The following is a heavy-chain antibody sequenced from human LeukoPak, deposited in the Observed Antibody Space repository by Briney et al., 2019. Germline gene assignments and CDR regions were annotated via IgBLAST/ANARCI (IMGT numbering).Heavy chain of an antibody. J-gene: IGHJ5*02. CDR1: GGSISSYY. CDR2: IYTSGST. D-gene: IGHD1-1*01. Sequence: SETLSLTCTVSGGSISSYYWSWIRQPAGKGLKWIGRIYTSGSTNYNPSLKSRVTMSVDTSKNQFSLKLSSVTAADTAVYYCAREEYNWNDVGWFDPWGQGTLVTVSS. V-gene: IGHV4-4*07. CDR3: AREEYNWNDVGWFDP.